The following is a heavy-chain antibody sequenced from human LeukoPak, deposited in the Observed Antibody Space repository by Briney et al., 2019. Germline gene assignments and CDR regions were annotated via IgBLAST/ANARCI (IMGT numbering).Heavy chain of an antibody. Sequence: PSETLSLTCTVSGESICSYYWSWIRQPAGKGLEWIGRIHTSGSTNYNPSLKSRVTMSVDTSKNQFSLKVTSVTAADAAVYYCARAWQWLPLDSWGQGTLVTVSS. J-gene: IGHJ4*02. CDR3: ARAWQWLPLDS. D-gene: IGHD6-19*01. V-gene: IGHV4-4*07. CDR2: IHTSGST. CDR1: GESICSYY.